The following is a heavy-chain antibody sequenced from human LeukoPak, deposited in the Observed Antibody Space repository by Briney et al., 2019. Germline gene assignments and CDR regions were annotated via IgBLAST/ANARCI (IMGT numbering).Heavy chain of an antibody. D-gene: IGHD6-13*01. V-gene: IGHV4-59*12. J-gene: IGHJ6*03. Sequence: PGGSLRLSCAASGFTFSNAWMSWVRQPPGKGLEWIGSISYTGRTHYNPSLKSRVAMSVDTSKNQFSLKLNSVTPEDTAVYFCARDDLQLVRRLGGTTEYYYYYYMDVWGKGTTVTVSS. CDR2: ISYTGRT. CDR3: ARDDLQLVRRLGGTTEYYYYYYMDV. CDR1: GFTFSNAW.